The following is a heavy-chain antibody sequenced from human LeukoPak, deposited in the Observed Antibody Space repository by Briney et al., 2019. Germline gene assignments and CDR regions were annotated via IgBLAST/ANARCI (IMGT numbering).Heavy chain of an antibody. V-gene: IGHV1-69*05. D-gene: IGHD5-18*01. CDR2: IIPIFGTS. Sequence: SVKVSCKASGGSFNAYAISWVRQAPGQGLEWMGGIIPIFGTSNYAQKLQGRVTISTDESTSTAYMEVSSLRSEDTAIYYCARGLDASMETAYDYWGQGTLVTVSS. CDR1: GGSFNAYA. CDR3: ARGLDASMETAYDY. J-gene: IGHJ4*02.